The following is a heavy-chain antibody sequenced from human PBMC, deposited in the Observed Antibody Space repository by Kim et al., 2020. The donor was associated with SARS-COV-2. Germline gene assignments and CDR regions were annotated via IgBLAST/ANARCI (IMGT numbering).Heavy chain of an antibody. Sequence: SETLSLTCTVSGASISIPGYYWSWIRQHPGKGLEWIGSIYYGGSIHYKPSLKSRATISIDASKNQFSLDLRSVTAADTALYFCTRGLDLRPDFWGQGTLVSVSS. CDR2: IYYGGSI. V-gene: IGHV4-31*03. D-gene: IGHD6-25*01. CDR3: TRGLDLRPDF. CDR1: GASISIPGYY. J-gene: IGHJ4*02.